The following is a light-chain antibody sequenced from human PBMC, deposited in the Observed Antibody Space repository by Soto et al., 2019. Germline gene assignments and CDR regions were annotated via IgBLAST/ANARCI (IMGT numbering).Light chain of an antibody. CDR1: QSVRSTF. J-gene: IGKJ2*01. V-gene: IGKV3-20*01. CDR3: QQYHDSPMNH. Sequence: VLPQSPDTLSLSPGDRVTLSCRASQSVRSTFLAWYQQKPCQAPRHLIYGASNRATGIPYRFSGSASGTDFTLTISRLEPDDSAAYYCQQYHDSPMNHFGQGTKLEIK. CDR2: GAS.